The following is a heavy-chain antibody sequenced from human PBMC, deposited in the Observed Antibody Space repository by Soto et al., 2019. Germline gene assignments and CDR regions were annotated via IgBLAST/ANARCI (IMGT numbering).Heavy chain of an antibody. Sequence: SSATLSLTCAVYGGSFSGYYWSWSRQPPGKGLEWIGEINHSGSTNYNPSLKSRVTISVDTSKNQFSLKLSSVTAADTAVYYCARAVVVAGFDYWGQGTLVTVSS. CDR1: GGSFSGYY. J-gene: IGHJ4*02. V-gene: IGHV4-34*01. CDR2: INHSGST. CDR3: ARAVVVAGFDY. D-gene: IGHD6-19*01.